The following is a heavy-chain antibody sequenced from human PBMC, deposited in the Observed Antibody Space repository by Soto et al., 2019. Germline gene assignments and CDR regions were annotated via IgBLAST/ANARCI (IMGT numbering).Heavy chain of an antibody. J-gene: IGHJ4*02. Sequence: GGSLRLSCAASGFTFSSYAMSWVRQAPGKGLEWVSAISGSGGSTYYADSVKGRFTISRDNSKNTLYLQMNSLRAEDTGVYYCAKHPRSGVVVIEEFDYWGQGTLVTVSS. CDR1: GFTFSSYA. D-gene: IGHD3-22*01. V-gene: IGHV3-23*01. CDR2: ISGSGGST. CDR3: AKHPRSGVVVIEEFDY.